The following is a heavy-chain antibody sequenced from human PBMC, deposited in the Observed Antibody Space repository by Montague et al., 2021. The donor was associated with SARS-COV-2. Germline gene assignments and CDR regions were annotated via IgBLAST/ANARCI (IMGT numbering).Heavy chain of an antibody. J-gene: IGHJ5*02. D-gene: IGHD5-12*01. CDR3: ARVRSGYDSGFDP. V-gene: IGHV4-34*13. Sequence: HRRSTNYNPSLKSRVTISVDKSKNRFSLKLSSVTAADTAVYYCARVRSGYDSGFDPWGQGTLVTVSS. CDR2: HRRST.